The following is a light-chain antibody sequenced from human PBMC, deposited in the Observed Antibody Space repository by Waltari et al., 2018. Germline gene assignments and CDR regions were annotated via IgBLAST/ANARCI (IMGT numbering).Light chain of an antibody. CDR2: HAS. CDR1: HMVASNY. J-gene: IGKJ4*01. V-gene: IGKV3-20*01. CDR3: QHYDNSPQLT. Sequence: ENVVTQSPGTLSLSPGDRATLSCRASHMVASNYIAWYQQRPGQAPRLLIFHASSRATGIPDRFSGSGSGTDFTLTISSLEPEDFAVYYCQHYDNSPQLTFAGGTRLEIK.